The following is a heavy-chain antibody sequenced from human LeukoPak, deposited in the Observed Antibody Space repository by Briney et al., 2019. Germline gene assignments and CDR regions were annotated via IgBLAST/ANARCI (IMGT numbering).Heavy chain of an antibody. Sequence: GASVKVSCTASGYTFTSYGISWVRQAPGQGLEWMGWISAYNGNTNYAQKLQGRVTMTTDTSTSTAYMELRSLRSDDTAVYYCAREHYDMLTGYFLGDYYYYMDVWGKGTTVTVSS. D-gene: IGHD3-9*01. J-gene: IGHJ6*03. CDR2: ISAYNGNT. CDR1: GYTFTSYG. V-gene: IGHV1-18*01. CDR3: AREHYDMLTGYFLGDYYYYMDV.